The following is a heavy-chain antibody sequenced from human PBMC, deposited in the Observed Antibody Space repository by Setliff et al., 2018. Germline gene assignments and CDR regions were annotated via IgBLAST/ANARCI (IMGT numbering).Heavy chain of an antibody. CDR1: GYSFTSYG. CDR3: ARRGWGSSSGDCYSPKGCYYYYMDV. J-gene: IGHJ6*03. Sequence: GASVKVSCKASGYSFTSYGITWVRQAPGQGLEWMGWISPYNGDTRFQQKFQGRVTVTTDTPTATGYLELRSLTSDDTAVYYCARRGWGSSSGDCYSPKGCYYYYMDVWGKGTTVTVS. CDR2: ISPYNGDT. V-gene: IGHV1-18*04. D-gene: IGHD2-21*02.